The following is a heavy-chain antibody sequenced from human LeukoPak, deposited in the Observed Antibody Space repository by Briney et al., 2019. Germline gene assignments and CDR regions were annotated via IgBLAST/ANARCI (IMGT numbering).Heavy chain of an antibody. V-gene: IGHV5-51*01. Sequence: GESLKISCKGSGYSFTNYWIGWVRQMPGKGLEWMGIIYPGDSDTRYSPSFQGQVTISADKSISTAYLQWSSLKASDTAMYYCARRGKTSGDYWDYYYYGMDVWGQGTTVTVSS. CDR3: ARRGKTSGDYWDYYYYGMDV. D-gene: IGHD4-17*01. CDR2: IYPGDSDT. CDR1: GYSFTNYW. J-gene: IGHJ6*02.